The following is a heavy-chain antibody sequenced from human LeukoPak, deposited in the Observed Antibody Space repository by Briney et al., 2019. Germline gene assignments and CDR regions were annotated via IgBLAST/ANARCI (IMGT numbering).Heavy chain of an antibody. D-gene: IGHD6-13*01. CDR3: VKYSSSWYESGYFQH. CDR2: IYPGDSDT. J-gene: IGHJ1*01. CDR1: GYSFTSYW. Sequence: GASLKISCEGSGYSFTSYWIGWVRQMPGKGLEWMGIIYPGDSDTRYSPSFQGQVTISADKSISTAYLQWSSLKASDTAMYYCVKYSSSWYESGYFQHWGQGTLVTVSS. V-gene: IGHV5-51*01.